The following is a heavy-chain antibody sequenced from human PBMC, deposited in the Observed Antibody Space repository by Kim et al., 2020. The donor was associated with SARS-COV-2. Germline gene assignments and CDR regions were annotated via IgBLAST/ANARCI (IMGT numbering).Heavy chain of an antibody. Sequence: SETLSLTCTVSGGSIRSGGDYWSWIRQHPGKGLEWIGYIYYSGSTYYNPSLKSRLTISIDTSNNQFSLKLSSMTAADTAVYYCARGQISHDYRSSVLNCFDPWGQETLVTVSS. J-gene: IGHJ5*02. CDR2: IYYSGST. CDR1: GGSIRSGGDY. CDR3: ARGQISHDYRSSVLNCFDP. V-gene: IGHV4-31*03. D-gene: IGHD3-22*01.